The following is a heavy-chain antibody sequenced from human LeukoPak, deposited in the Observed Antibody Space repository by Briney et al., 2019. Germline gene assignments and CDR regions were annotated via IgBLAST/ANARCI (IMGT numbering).Heavy chain of an antibody. V-gene: IGHV3-30*18. CDR2: ILFEGINK. J-gene: IGHJ5*02. Sequence: GGSLGPSRAAAGVTVSNCGIRCVRLGAGRWLGSVAFILFEGINKYYPDSVKGRFTISRDNSKNTLYLQMNSLRTEDTALYYCAKDPGIAVAAPRSNWFDPWGQGTLVTVSS. CDR1: GVTVSNCG. CDR3: AKDPGIAVAAPRSNWFDP. D-gene: IGHD6-13*01.